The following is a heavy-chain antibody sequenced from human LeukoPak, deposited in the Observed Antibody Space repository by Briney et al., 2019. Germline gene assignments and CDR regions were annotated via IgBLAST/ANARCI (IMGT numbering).Heavy chain of an antibody. J-gene: IGHJ4*02. CDR2: IYSGGST. V-gene: IGHV3-66*01. CDR1: GFTVSSVY. Sequence: GRCLRLSCAASGFTVSSVYMTWVRQAPGEWLEWVSVIYSGGSTYDADSVNGRFTISRDSPNNTLYLQMNSLRAEDTAVYYCARGSPAYYFDFWGPGTLVTASS. CDR3: ARGSPAYYFDF.